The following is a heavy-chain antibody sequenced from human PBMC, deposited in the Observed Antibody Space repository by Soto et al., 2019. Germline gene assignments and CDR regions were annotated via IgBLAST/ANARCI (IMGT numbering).Heavy chain of an antibody. CDR1: GFSLSTSGVG. V-gene: IGHV2-5*02. CDR2: IYWDDDK. J-gene: IGHJ3*02. Sequence: QITLKESGPTLVNPTQTLTLTCTFSGFSLSTSGVGVGWIRQPPGKALEWLALIYWDDDKRYSPSLKSRLTITKDTSKNQVVLTMTNMDPVDTATYYCAHTARGYCSGGSCYSNDAFDIWGQGTMVTVSS. CDR3: AHTARGYCSGGSCYSNDAFDI. D-gene: IGHD2-15*01.